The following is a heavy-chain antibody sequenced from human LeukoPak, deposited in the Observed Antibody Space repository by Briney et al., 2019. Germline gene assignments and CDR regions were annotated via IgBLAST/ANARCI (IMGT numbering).Heavy chain of an antibody. J-gene: IGHJ4*02. V-gene: IGHV3-64D*09. Sequence: GWSLRHSRSASVLIFSASPMHGLRQAPWRGLQCVSAISATGYASYNGDSVRGGFTISRDNSNNTLHLQVTSLREDETRLYYCVKEIAYYDYWGQGTLVTVSS. CDR1: VLIFSASP. D-gene: IGHD2-21*01. CDR3: VKEIAYYDY. CDR2: ISATGYAS.